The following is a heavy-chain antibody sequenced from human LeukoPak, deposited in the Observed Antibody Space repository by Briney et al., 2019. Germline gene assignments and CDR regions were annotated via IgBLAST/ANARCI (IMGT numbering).Heavy chain of an antibody. J-gene: IGHJ4*02. CDR2: INPNSGGT. D-gene: IGHD6-13*01. Sequence: ASVKVSCKATGYTFTGYYMHWVRQAPGQGLEWMGRINPNSGGTNYAQKFQGRVTMTRDTSISTAYMELSRLRSDDTAVYYCARDPDIAAAGDDYWGQGTLVTVSS. CDR1: GYTFTGYY. V-gene: IGHV1-2*06. CDR3: ARDPDIAAAGDDY.